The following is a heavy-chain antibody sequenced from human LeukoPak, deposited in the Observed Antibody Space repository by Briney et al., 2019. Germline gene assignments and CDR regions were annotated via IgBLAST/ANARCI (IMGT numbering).Heavy chain of an antibody. Sequence: SETLSLTCTVSGDSISSYYWSWIRQPPGKGLEWIAYISDIGSINYNPSLKSRVTISLDTSENQFSLKLSSVTAADTAVYYCAGHHPRNTVDFWGQGTLVTVSS. D-gene: IGHD2/OR15-2a*01. J-gene: IGHJ4*02. CDR2: ISDIGSI. CDR1: GDSISSYY. CDR3: AGHHPRNTVDF. V-gene: IGHV4-59*08.